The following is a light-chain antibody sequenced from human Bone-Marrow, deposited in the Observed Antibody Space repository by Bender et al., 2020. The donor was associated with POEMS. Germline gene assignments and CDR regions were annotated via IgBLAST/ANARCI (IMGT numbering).Light chain of an antibody. V-gene: IGLV2-8*01. CDR1: SSDIGNYNR. J-gene: IGLJ1*01. CDR2: EVN. Sequence: QSALTQPASVSGSPGQSITISCTGTSSDIGNYNRVSWYQHHPHKAPKLILSEVNVRPSGVPDRFSGSKSGNTASLTVSGLQAEDEADYYCSSYAGSPYVFGTGTKVTVL. CDR3: SSYAGSPYV.